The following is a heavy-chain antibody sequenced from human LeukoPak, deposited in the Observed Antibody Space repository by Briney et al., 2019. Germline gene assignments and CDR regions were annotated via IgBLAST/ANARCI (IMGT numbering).Heavy chain of an antibody. CDR2: ISYDGNNK. Sequence: GGSLRLSCAASGFTFSGYAMHWVRQAPGKGLEWVAVISYDGNNKYYADSVKGRFTISRDNSKNTLYLQMDSLRAEDTAVYYCASFRLGDYDSSGYYDGFDIWGQGTMVTVSS. V-gene: IGHV3-30-3*01. D-gene: IGHD3-22*01. CDR1: GFTFSGYA. CDR3: ASFRLGDYDSSGYYDGFDI. J-gene: IGHJ3*02.